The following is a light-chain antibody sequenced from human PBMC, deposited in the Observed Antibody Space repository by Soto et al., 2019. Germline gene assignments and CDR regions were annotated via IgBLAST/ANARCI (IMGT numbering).Light chain of an antibody. V-gene: IGLV1-44*01. Sequence: QSVLTQPPSASGTPGQRVTISCSGSSSNIGSNTVNWYQQLPGTAPKLLIYSNNQQPSGGPDRFSGSKSGTSASLAISGLQSDDEDDYYCAAWDDSLNGPVFGGGTKLTVL. CDR2: SNN. CDR1: SSNIGSNT. J-gene: IGLJ2*01. CDR3: AAWDDSLNGPV.